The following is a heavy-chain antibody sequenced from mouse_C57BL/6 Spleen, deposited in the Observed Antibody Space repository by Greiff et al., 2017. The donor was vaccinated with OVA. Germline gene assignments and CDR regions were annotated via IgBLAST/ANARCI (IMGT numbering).Heavy chain of an antibody. CDR2: INPYNGGT. Sequence: VQLQQSGPVLVKPGASVKMSCKASGYTFTDYYMNWVKQSHGKSLEWIGVINPYNGGTSYNQKFKGKATLTVDKSSSTAYMELNSLTSEDSAVYYCAREGLHYFDYWGQGTTLTVSS. J-gene: IGHJ2*01. D-gene: IGHD2-13*01. V-gene: IGHV1-19*01. CDR1: GYTFTDYY. CDR3: AREGLHYFDY.